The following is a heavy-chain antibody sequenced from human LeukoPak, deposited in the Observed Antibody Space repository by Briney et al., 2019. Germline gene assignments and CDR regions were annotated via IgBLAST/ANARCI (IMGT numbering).Heavy chain of an antibody. Sequence: GESLKISCKGSGYSFTSYWIGRVRQMPGKGLEWMGIIYPGDSDTRYSPSFQGQVTISVDKSITTAYLQWSSLKASDTAMYYCASRVITFGGVIVHDAFDIWGQGTMVTVSS. CDR2: IYPGDSDT. V-gene: IGHV5-51*01. J-gene: IGHJ3*02. CDR1: GYSFTSYW. D-gene: IGHD3-16*02. CDR3: ASRVITFGGVIVHDAFDI.